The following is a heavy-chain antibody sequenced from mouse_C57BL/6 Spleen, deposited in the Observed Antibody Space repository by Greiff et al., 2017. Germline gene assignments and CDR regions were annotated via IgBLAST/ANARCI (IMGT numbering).Heavy chain of an antibody. D-gene: IGHD2-5*01. V-gene: IGHV1-50*01. CDR1: GYTFTSYW. Sequence: VQLQQPGAELVKPGASVKLSCKASGYTFTSYWMQWVKQRPGQGLEWIGEIDPSDSYTNYNQKFKGKATLTVDTSSSTAYMQLSSLTSEDSAVYYCASSNYVGYFDYWGQGTTLTVSS. CDR3: ASSNYVGYFDY. J-gene: IGHJ2*01. CDR2: IDPSDSYT.